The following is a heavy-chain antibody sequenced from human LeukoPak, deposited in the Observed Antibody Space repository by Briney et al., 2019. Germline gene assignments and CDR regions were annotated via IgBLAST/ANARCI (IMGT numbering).Heavy chain of an antibody. CDR1: GFTFSSYT. J-gene: IGHJ4*02. V-gene: IGHV3-23*01. CDR3: AASLPNIVVVPATKGPFGY. D-gene: IGHD2-2*01. CDR2: VSGSGGNI. Sequence: GGSLRLSCAASGFTFSSYTMSWVRQAPGKGLEWVSGVSGSGGNIHYADSVKGRFTISRDNSKNTLYLQMNSLRAEDTAVYYCAASLPNIVVVPATKGPFGYWGQGALVTVSS.